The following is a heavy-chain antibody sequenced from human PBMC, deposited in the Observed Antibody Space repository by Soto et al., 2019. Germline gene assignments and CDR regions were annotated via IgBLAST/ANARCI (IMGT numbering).Heavy chain of an antibody. CDR2: IWFDGSNI. D-gene: IGHD2-21*02. Sequence: PGGYLGLSSVAYGFAFSSYGMHWVRQAPGKGLEWVAIIWFDGSNINYVDSVKGRFTISRDNSENTLYLQMSSLRVEDTAVYYCARDHHFCGGGCHSAQFHYCGQGSFVIGSS. CDR3: ARDHHFCGGGCHSAQFHY. V-gene: IGHV3-33*01. J-gene: IGHJ1*01. CDR1: GFAFSSYG.